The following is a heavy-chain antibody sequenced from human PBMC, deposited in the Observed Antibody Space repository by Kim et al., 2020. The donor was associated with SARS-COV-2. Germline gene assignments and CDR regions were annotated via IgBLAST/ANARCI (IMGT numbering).Heavy chain of an antibody. Sequence: SETLSLTCTVSGGSVSSGSYYWSWIRQPPGKGLEWIGYIYYSGSTNYNPSLKSRVTISVDTSKNQFSLKLSSVTAADTAVYYCAGMYDSSGYYFSYYFDYWGQGTLVTVSS. V-gene: IGHV4-61*01. CDR2: IYYSGST. D-gene: IGHD3-22*01. CDR1: GGSVSSGSYY. CDR3: AGMYDSSGYYFSYYFDY. J-gene: IGHJ4*02.